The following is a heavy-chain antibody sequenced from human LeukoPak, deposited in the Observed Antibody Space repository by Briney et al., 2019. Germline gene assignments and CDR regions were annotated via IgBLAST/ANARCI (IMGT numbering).Heavy chain of an antibody. CDR2: ISSSSSTI. CDR1: GFTFSSYS. J-gene: IGHJ4*02. V-gene: IGHV3-48*01. D-gene: IGHD5-12*01. CDR3: ARDPEYSGYEVYFDY. Sequence: GGSLRLSCAASGFTFSSYSMNWVRQAPGKGLEWVSYISSSSSTIYYADSVKGRFTISRDNSKNTLYLQMNSLRAEDTAVYYCARDPEYSGYEVYFDYWGQGTLVTVSS.